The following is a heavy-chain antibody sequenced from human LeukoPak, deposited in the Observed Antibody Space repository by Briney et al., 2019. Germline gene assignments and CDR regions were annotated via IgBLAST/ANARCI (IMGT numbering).Heavy chain of an antibody. CDR3: ARGLRGHSSSSTLIDY. CDR2: INHSGST. J-gene: IGHJ4*02. CDR1: GGSFSGYY. D-gene: IGHD6-6*01. Sequence: SETLSLTCAVYGGSFSGYYWSWIRQPPGKGLEWIGEINHSGSTNYNPSLKSRVTTSVDTSKNQFSLKLSSVTAADTAVYYCARGLRGHSSSSTLIDYWGQGTLVTVSS. V-gene: IGHV4-34*01.